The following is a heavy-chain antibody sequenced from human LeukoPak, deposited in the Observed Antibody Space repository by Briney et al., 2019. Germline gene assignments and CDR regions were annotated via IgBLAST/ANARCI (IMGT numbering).Heavy chain of an antibody. V-gene: IGHV3-23*01. CDR1: GFTFGSYA. Sequence: GGSLRLSCTAPGFTFGSYAMSWVRQAPGKGLEWVSSISGGSEDTYYADSVKGRFTISRHNSKSTLYLQMNSLRAEDTAVYYCARTIAQYSNSWLYFYYGLDVWGRGTTVTVSS. J-gene: IGHJ6*01. CDR2: ISGGSEDT. D-gene: IGHD6-13*01. CDR3: ARTIAQYSNSWLYFYYGLDV.